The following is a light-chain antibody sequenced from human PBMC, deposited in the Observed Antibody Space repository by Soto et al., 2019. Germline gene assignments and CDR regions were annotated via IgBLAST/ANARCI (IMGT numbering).Light chain of an antibody. CDR2: ATS. V-gene: IGKV1-27*01. CDR3: QQYYNSPIT. Sequence: DVQMTQSPSSLSAFVGDRVTVTCRASQGIAPYLAWFQQKPGKVPKLLIYATSTLQSGVPSRFSGSGSGTDFTLTINSLQPEDVVTYYCQQYYNSPITFGQGTRLEI. J-gene: IGKJ5*01. CDR1: QGIAPY.